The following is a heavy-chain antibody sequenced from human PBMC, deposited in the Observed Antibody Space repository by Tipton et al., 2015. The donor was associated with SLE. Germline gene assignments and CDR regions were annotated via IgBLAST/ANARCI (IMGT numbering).Heavy chain of an antibody. D-gene: IGHD5-24*01. J-gene: IGHJ4*02. CDR2: INHSGST. Sequence: TLSLTCTVSGGSISSSSYYWGWIRQPPGKGLEWIGEINHSGSTNYNPSLKSRVTISVDTSKNQFSLKLSSVTAADTAVYYCARGDGCNLFDYWGQGTLVTVSS. V-gene: IGHV4-39*07. CDR1: GGSISSSSYY. CDR3: ARGDGCNLFDY.